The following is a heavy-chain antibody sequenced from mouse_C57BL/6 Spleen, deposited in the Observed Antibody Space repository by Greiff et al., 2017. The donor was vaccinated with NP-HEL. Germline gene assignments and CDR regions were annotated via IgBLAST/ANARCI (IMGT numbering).Heavy chain of an antibody. CDR1: GFTFSSYG. CDR3: ARHEAAQAPYAMDY. V-gene: IGHV5-6*01. CDR2: ISSGGSYT. J-gene: IGHJ4*01. Sequence: DVHLVESGGDLVKPGGSLKLSCAASGFTFSSYGMSWVRQTPDKRLEWVATISSGGSYTYYPDSVKGRFTISRDNAKNTLYLQMSSLKSEDTAMYYCARHEAAQAPYAMDYWGQGTSVTVSS. D-gene: IGHD3-2*02.